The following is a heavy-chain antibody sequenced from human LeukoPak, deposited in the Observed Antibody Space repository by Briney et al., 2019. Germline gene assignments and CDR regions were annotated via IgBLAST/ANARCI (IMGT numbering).Heavy chain of an antibody. CDR1: GGSISSYY. CDR2: IYYSGST. CDR3: AREWELSRAFDI. D-gene: IGHD1-26*01. Sequence: SETLSLTCTVSGGSISSYYWSWIRQPPGKGLEWIGYIYYSGSTNYNPSLKSRVTISVDTSKNQFSLKLSSVTAADTAVYYCAREWELSRAFDIWGQGTVVTVSS. J-gene: IGHJ3*02. V-gene: IGHV4-59*01.